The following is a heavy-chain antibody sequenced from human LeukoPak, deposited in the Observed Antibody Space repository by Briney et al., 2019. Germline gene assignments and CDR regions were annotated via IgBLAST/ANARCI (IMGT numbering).Heavy chain of an antibody. Sequence: GGSLRLSCAVSGLTVSSSFMSWVRQAPGKGLEWVSDIYSDALGGITNYADSVKGRFTISRDNAKSSLYLQMNSLSAEDTALYYCARDYSYGVLWGQGTLVTVSS. J-gene: IGHJ4*01. CDR1: GLTVSSSF. D-gene: IGHD5-18*01. V-gene: IGHV3-53*01. CDR2: IYSDALGGIT. CDR3: ARDYSYGVL.